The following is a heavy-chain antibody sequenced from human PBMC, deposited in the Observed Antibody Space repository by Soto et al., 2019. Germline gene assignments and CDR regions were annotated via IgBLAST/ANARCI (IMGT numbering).Heavy chain of an antibody. Sequence: DSVKVSCKASGYTFTSYGISWVRQAPGQGLEWMGWISAYNGNTNYAQKLQGRVTMTTDTSTSTAYMELRSLRSDDTAVYYCARDPYIVVVPAAPGNWFDPWGQGTSVTVSS. CDR3: ARDPYIVVVPAAPGNWFDP. CDR1: GYTFTSYG. V-gene: IGHV1-18*04. CDR2: ISAYNGNT. J-gene: IGHJ5*02. D-gene: IGHD2-2*01.